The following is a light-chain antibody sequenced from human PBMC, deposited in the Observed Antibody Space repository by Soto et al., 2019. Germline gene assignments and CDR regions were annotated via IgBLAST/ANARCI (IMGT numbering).Light chain of an antibody. Sequence: EIVMTQSPGTLSVSPGERVTLSCRASQSVTTNLAWYQQKPGQTPRLLIYDISARAAGIPGRFSGSGSGTDFTLTISSLQSEDSAVYYCQRYLEWPLTFGGGTKVEI. J-gene: IGKJ4*01. CDR3: QRYLEWPLT. V-gene: IGKV3-15*01. CDR1: QSVTTN. CDR2: DIS.